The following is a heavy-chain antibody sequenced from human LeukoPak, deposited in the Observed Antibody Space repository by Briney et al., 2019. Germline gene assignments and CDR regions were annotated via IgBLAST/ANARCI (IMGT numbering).Heavy chain of an antibody. J-gene: IGHJ3*02. CDR1: GFTFSSYE. V-gene: IGHV3-48*03. D-gene: IGHD3-10*01. Sequence: GGSLRLSCAASGFTFSSYEMNWVRQAPGKGLEWVSYISSSGSTIYYADSVKGRFTISSDNAKNSLYLQMNSLRAEDTAVYYCARDESEAGLGGYYGSGSYGIDIWGQGTMVTVSS. CDR3: ARDESEAGLGGYYGSGSYGIDI. CDR2: ISSSGSTI.